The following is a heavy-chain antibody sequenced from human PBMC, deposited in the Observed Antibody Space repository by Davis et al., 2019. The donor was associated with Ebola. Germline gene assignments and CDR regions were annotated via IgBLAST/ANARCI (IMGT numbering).Heavy chain of an antibody. CDR3: ARGHSRELWLGYNFDY. Sequence: PGGSLRLSCAASGFTFSDHYMDWVRQAPGQGLEWVGRIRNKASSYSTEYAASVKDRFIISRDDSKDSLYLQMNSLRAEDTAVYYCARGHSRELWLGYNFDYWGQGTLVTVSS. CDR1: GFTFSDHY. CDR2: IRNKASSYST. D-gene: IGHD5-18*01. V-gene: IGHV3-72*01. J-gene: IGHJ4*02.